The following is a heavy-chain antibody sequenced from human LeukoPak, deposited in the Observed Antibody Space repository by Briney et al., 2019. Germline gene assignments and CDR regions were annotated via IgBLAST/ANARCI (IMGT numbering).Heavy chain of an antibody. CDR1: GFTFSSYA. Sequence: QSGGSLRLSCADSGFTFSSYAMHWVSQAQGKGLEWVAVISYDGRDKYYADSVKGRVTISRDNSKSTLYLQMNSLRAEDTAVYYCARDQRRYRNGLPYYYYYGMDVWGQGTTVTVSS. D-gene: IGHD5-18*01. V-gene: IGHV3-30*04. J-gene: IGHJ6*02. CDR2: ISYDGRDK. CDR3: ARDQRRYRNGLPYYYYYGMDV.